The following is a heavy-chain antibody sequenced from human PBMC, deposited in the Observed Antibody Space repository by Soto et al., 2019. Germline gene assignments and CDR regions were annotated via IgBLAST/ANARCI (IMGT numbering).Heavy chain of an antibody. D-gene: IGHD3-16*02. J-gene: IGHJ5*02. Sequence: GESLKISCERSGYRVASYWITWVRHVPGKCLEWMGRIDPLDSQTNYSASFEGHVTFSADKSINTAFLQWSSLRASDTATYFCTRHAVITSGGVIVSHWFDPWGQGTPVTVSS. V-gene: IGHV5-10-1*01. CDR1: GYRVASYW. CDR2: IDPLDSQT. CDR3: TRHAVITSGGVIVSHWFDP.